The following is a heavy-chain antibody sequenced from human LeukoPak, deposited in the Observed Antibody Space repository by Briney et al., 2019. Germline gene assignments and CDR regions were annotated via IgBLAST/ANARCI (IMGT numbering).Heavy chain of an antibody. CDR1: GFTFDDYG. D-gene: IGHD4-17*01. CDR3: ARASYGELSRYYYYMDV. CDR2: INWNGGST. Sequence: PGGSLRLSCAASGFTFDDYGMSWVRQAPGKGLEWVSGINWNGGSTGYADSVKGRFTISRDNAKNSLYLQMNSLRAEDTALYHCARASYGELSRYYYYMDVWGKGTTVTVSS. V-gene: IGHV3-20*01. J-gene: IGHJ6*03.